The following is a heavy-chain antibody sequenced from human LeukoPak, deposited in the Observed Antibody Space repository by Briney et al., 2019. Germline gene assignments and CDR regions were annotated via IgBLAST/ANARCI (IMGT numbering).Heavy chain of an antibody. CDR2: IYYIGST. CDR1: GGSINSYY. J-gene: IGHJ5*02. CDR3: ARQEPIDYGVSQRYNWFDP. V-gene: IGHV4-59*08. Sequence: PSETLSLTCTVSGGSINSYYWSWVRQPPGKGLEWIGYIYYIGSTNYNPSLKSRVTISVDTSKNQFSLKLSSVTAADTAVYYCARQEPIDYGVSQRYNWFDPWGQGTQVTVSS. D-gene: IGHD4-17*01.